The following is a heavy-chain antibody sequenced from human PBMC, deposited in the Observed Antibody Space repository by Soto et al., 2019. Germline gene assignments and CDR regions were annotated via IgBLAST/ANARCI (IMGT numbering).Heavy chain of an antibody. D-gene: IGHD3-22*01. CDR2: IYHSGST. V-gene: IGHV4-30-2*01. J-gene: IGHJ5*02. Sequence: QLQLQESGSGLVKPSQTLSLTCAVSGGSISRGGYSWSWIRQPPGKGLEWIGYIYHSGSTYYNTSLNSRATISVDRSKNQFSLKLSSLTAADTAVYYCARAVSTYDSSGYSVNRFDPWGQGTLVTVSS. CDR3: ARAVSTYDSSGYSVNRFDP. CDR1: GGSISRGGYS.